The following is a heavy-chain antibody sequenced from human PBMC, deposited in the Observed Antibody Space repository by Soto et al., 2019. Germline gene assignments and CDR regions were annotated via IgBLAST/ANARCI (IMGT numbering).Heavy chain of an antibody. CDR2: VYYSGST. V-gene: IGHV4-31*03. D-gene: IGHD3-3*01. CDR1: GGSISSGGYY. CDR3: ARVSGKDERPYYDFFGYFDY. Sequence: SLTCTVSGGSISSGGYYWSWIRQHPGKGLEWIGYVYYSGSTYYNPSLKSRVTISVDTSKNQFSLKLSSVTAADTAVYYCARVSGKDERPYYDFFGYFDYWGQGTLVTVS. J-gene: IGHJ4*02.